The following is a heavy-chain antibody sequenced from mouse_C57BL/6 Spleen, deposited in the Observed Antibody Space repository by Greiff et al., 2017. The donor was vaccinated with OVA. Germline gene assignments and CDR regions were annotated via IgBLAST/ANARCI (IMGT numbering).Heavy chain of an antibody. Sequence: VQLQQPGAELVKPGASVKLSCKASGYTFTSYWMQWVKQRPGQGLEWIGEIDPSDSYTNYNQKFKGKATLTVDTSSSTAYMQLSSLTSEDSAVYYCARLHFAYWGQGTLVTVSA. CDR3: ARLHFAY. V-gene: IGHV1-50*01. CDR1: GYTFTSYW. J-gene: IGHJ3*01. CDR2: IDPSDSYT.